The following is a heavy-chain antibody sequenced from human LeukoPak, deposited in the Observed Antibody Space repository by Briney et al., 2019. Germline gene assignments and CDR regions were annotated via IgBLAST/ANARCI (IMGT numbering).Heavy chain of an antibody. J-gene: IGHJ4*02. D-gene: IGHD4-17*01. CDR1: GFTFSSYG. CDR2: ISYDGTNQ. Sequence: GGSLRLSCAASGFTFSSYGMHWVRRAPGKGLEWVALISYDGTNQYYADSVKGRFTISRDNSKNTVDLQMNSLRADDTAVYSCAKDGGLRPTEYYFDYWGQGTLVTVSS. CDR3: AKDGGLRPTEYYFDY. V-gene: IGHV3-30*18.